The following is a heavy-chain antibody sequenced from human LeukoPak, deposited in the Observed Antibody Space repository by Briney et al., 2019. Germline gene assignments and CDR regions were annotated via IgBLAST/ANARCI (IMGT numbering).Heavy chain of an antibody. CDR3: ARGGSGGSEYWFDP. CDR2: INPNSGGT. V-gene: IGHV1-2*02. CDR1: GYTFTGYY. D-gene: IGHD2-15*01. Sequence: ASVKVSCKASGYTFTGYYLHWVRQAPGQGLEWMAWINPNSGGTNYAQKFQGRVTITRNTSISTAYMELSSLRSEDTAVYYCARGGSGGSEYWFDPWGQGTLVTVSS. J-gene: IGHJ5*02.